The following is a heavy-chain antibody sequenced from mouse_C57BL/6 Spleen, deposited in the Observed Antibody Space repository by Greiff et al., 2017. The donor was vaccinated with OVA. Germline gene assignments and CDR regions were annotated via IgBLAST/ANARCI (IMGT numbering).Heavy chain of an antibody. CDR1: GYAFSSSW. CDR3: ARGVTTVGYYYAMDD. J-gene: IGHJ4*01. CDR2: IYPGDGDT. V-gene: IGHV1-82*01. Sequence: QVQLQQSGPELVKPGASVKISCKASGYAFSSSWMNWVKQRPGKGLEWVGRIYPGDGDTNYNGKFKCKATLTADKSSSPAYMQLSSLTCEDSAVYVGARGVTTVGYYYAMDDWGQGTSVTVSS. D-gene: IGHD1-1*01.